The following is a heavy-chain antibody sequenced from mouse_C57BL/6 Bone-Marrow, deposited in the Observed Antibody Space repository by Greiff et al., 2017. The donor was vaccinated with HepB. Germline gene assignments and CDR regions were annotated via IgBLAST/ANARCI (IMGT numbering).Heavy chain of an antibody. CDR2: IDPENGDT. J-gene: IGHJ2*01. CDR3: TTGMYGKGY. CDR1: GFNIKDDY. Sequence: EVKLMESGAELVRPGASVKLSCTASGFNIKDDYMHWVKQRPEQGLEWIGWIDPENGDTEYASKFQGKATITADTSSNTAYLQLSSLTSEDTAVYYCTTGMYGKGYWGQGTTLTVSS. D-gene: IGHD2-10*02. V-gene: IGHV14-4*01.